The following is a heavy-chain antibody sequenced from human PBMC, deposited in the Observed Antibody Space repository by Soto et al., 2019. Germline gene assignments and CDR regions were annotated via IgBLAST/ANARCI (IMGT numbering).Heavy chain of an antibody. CDR3: AKDAVSGDGIWLLDS. Sequence: GGSLRLSCAASGFTFTNYAMTWARQAPGKGLEWVSSLLRSGSTTYYADSVKGRFTISSDISANSLYLQMDSLGAEDTAVYYCAKDAVSGDGIWLLDSWGQGTVVTVS. V-gene: IGHV3-23*01. J-gene: IGHJ4*02. CDR1: GFTFTNYA. CDR2: LLRSGSTT. D-gene: IGHD4-17*01.